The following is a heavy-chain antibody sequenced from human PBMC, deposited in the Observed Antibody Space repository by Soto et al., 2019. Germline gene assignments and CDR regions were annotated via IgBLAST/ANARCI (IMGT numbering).Heavy chain of an antibody. V-gene: IGHV1-18*01. CDR2: ISAYNGNT. J-gene: IGHJ5*02. CDR3: ARDYSSSWRNWFDP. Sequence: ASVKVSCKASGYTFTSYGISLVRQAPGQGLEWMGWISAYNGNTNYAQKLQGRVTMTTDTSTSTAYMELRSLRSDDTAVYYCARDYSSSWRNWFDPWGQGTLVTVSS. D-gene: IGHD6-13*01. CDR1: GYTFTSYG.